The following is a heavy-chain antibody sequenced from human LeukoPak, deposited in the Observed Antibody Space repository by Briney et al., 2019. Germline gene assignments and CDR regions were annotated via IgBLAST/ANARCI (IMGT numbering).Heavy chain of an antibody. CDR2: IYYSGSA. V-gene: IGHV4-39*01. CDR1: GDSISSSTAYY. CDR3: ARHHRTGVKDWFDP. J-gene: IGHJ5*02. Sequence: PSETPSLTCTVSGDSISSSTAYYWGWIRQSPGKGLEWIGTIYYSGSAYYNPSLKSRVTISVDTSKNQFSLKLSSVTAADTAVYYCARHHRTGVKDWFDPWGQGILVTVSS. D-gene: IGHD3-3*01.